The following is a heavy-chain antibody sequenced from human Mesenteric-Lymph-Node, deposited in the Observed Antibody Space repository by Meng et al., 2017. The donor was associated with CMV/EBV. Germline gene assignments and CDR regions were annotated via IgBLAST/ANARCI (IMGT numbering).Heavy chain of an antibody. CDR1: GGSFNAYY. J-gene: IGHJ6*02. CDR3: AVAPEADALGYYGMDV. D-gene: IGHD3-16*01. CDR2: INHSGIT. V-gene: IGHV4-34*01. Sequence: GSLRLSCAVYGGSFNAYYWSWIRQPPGKGLEWIAEINHSGITYYTPSLKSRVTISVDTSKNQFSLKLTSVTAADTAVYYCAVAPEADALGYYGMDVWGQGTTVTVSS.